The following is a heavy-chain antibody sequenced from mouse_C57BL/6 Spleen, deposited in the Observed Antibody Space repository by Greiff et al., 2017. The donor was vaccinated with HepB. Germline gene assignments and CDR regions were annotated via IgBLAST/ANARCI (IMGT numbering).Heavy chain of an antibody. Sequence: EVQLQQSGAELVRPGASVKLSCTASGFNIKDDYMHWVKQRPEQGLEWIGWIDPENGDTEYASKFQGKATITADTSSNTAYLQLSSLTSEDTAVYYGTTTAMIREAWFAYWGQRTLVTVSA. V-gene: IGHV14-4*01. D-gene: IGHD2-4*01. J-gene: IGHJ3*01. CDR3: TTTAMIREAWFAY. CDR1: GFNIKDDY. CDR2: IDPENGDT.